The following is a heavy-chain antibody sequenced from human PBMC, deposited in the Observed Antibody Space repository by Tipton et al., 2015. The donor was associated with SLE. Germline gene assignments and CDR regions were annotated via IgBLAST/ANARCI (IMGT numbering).Heavy chain of an antibody. CDR2: IYYSGST. CDR1: GGSISSSSYY. Sequence: TLSLTCTVSGGSISSSSYYWGWIRQPPGKGLEWIGSIYYSGSTYYNPSLKSRVTISVDTSKNQFSLKLSSVTAAGTAVYYCAREGAVAVKYFQYWGQGTLVTVSS. J-gene: IGHJ1*01. D-gene: IGHD6-19*01. CDR3: AREGAVAVKYFQY. V-gene: IGHV4-39*07.